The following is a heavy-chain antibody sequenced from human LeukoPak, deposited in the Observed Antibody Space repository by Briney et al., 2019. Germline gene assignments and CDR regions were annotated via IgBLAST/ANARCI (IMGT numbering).Heavy chain of an antibody. CDR2: IKQDGSEE. J-gene: IGHJ4*02. CDR3: ARTLTQLWPPDN. Sequence: GGSLRLSCAASGFTFNNYWMSWVRQAPGKGLEWVANIKQDGSEEYYVDSVKGRFTISRDNAKNSVYLEMNSLRAEDTAVYYCARTLTQLWPPDNWGQGTLVTVSS. V-gene: IGHV3-7*03. D-gene: IGHD5-18*01. CDR1: GFTFNNYW.